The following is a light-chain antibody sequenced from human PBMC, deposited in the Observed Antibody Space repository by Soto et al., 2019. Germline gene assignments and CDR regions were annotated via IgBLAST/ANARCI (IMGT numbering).Light chain of an antibody. CDR1: SSNIGAGYD. V-gene: IGLV1-40*01. CDR2: GNS. CDR3: QSYGSGLRRV. J-gene: IGLJ2*01. Sequence: QSVLTQPPSVSGAPGQRVTISCTGSSSNIGAGYDVHWYQQLPGTAPKLLIYGNSNRPSGVPDRFSGSKSGTSASLAITGLWAEDEADYYGQSYGSGLRRVFGGGTKLTVL.